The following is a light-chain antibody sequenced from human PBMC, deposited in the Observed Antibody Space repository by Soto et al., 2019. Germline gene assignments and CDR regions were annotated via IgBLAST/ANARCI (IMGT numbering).Light chain of an antibody. J-gene: IGKJ4*01. CDR3: QQRDSTPPT. V-gene: IGKV1-39*01. CDR2: AAS. CDR1: QSISSY. Sequence: DIQMTQSPSSLSASVGDRVTITCRASQSISSYLNWYQQKPGQAPQLLVYAASSLQSGVPSRFSGRGSGTEVTLTISSLQPEDVATYYCQQRDSTPPTFGGGTKVEIK.